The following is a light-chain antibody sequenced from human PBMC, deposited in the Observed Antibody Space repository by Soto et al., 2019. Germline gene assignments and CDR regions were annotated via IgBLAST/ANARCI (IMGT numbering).Light chain of an antibody. CDR3: SSYTTTDSLV. CDR2: DVN. V-gene: IGLV2-14*03. Sequence: QSALTQPASVSGSPGQSITISFTGTTSDIGTYDYVSWYKQHPDKAPKLIIYDVNSRPSGISNRFSGSKSGNTASLTVSGLQPEDEGYYYCSSYTTTDSLVFGGGTQLTVL. CDR1: TSDIGTYDY. J-gene: IGLJ2*01.